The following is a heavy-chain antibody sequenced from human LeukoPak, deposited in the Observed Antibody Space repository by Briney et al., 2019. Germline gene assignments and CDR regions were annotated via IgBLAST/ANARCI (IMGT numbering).Heavy chain of an antibody. CDR3: ARECSSTSCYVLRAFDI. V-gene: IGHV1-18*04. CDR1: GYTLTSHG. Sequence: ASVKVSCKASGYTLTSHGISWVRQAPGQGLEWMGWISAYNGNTNYAQKLQGRVTMTTDTSTSTAYMELRSLRSDDTAVYYCARECSSTSCYVLRAFDIWGQGTMVTVSS. D-gene: IGHD2-2*01. J-gene: IGHJ3*02. CDR2: ISAYNGNT.